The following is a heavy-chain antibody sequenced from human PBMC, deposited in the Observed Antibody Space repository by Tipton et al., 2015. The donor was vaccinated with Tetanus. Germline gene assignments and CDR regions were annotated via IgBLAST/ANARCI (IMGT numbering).Heavy chain of an antibody. CDR3: ARAALRYFDC. J-gene: IGHJ4*02. V-gene: IGHV4-30-2*01. CDR1: GGPISSGDFF. CDR2: IYHSGNT. Sequence: TLSLTCTVSGGPISSGDFFWSWIRQPPGKGLEWIGYIYHSGNTYYNPSLKSRVSISVDRSNNQFSLRLTSVTAADTAVYYCARAALRYFDCWGQGTLVTVSS.